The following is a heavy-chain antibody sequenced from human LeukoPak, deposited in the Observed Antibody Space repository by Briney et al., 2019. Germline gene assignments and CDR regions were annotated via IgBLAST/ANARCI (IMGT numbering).Heavy chain of an antibody. CDR2: ISGSGGST. CDR3: AKRIGPQIYDMPLLN. J-gene: IGHJ4*02. D-gene: IGHD3-9*01. V-gene: IGHV3-23*01. CDR1: GFTFSFYS. Sequence: PGGSLRLSCADSGFTFSFYSMSWVRQAPGKGLEWVSAISGSGGSTYYADSVKGRFTISRDNSKNTLYLQMNSLRAEDTAVYYCAKRIGPQIYDMPLLNWGQGTLVTVSS.